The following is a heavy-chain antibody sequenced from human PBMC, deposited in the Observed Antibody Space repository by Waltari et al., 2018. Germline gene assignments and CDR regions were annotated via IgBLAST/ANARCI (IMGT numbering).Heavy chain of an antibody. CDR2: VSASAKT. V-gene: IGHV4-4*07. Sequence: QVQLQESGPGLVKPSETLSFTFSVSGGPINTSLWNWLRQPAGKGLEWIGRVSASAKTNYNPSLKSRVTMSVDTSKNQFTLKLSSVTAADTAVYYCARDLFLPSWSGFIDGFDIWGRGTVVTVSS. D-gene: IGHD3-3*01. CDR1: GGPINTSL. J-gene: IGHJ3*02. CDR3: ARDLFLPSWSGFIDGFDI.